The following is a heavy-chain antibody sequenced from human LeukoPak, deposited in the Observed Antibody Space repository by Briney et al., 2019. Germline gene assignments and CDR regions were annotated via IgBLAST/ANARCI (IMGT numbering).Heavy chain of an antibody. CDR2: IYSGGST. D-gene: IGHD3-22*01. Sequence: PGGSLRLSCAASGFTGSNSYMSWVRQAPGKGLEWVSVIYSGGSTYYADSVKGRFTISRGKSKNTLYLQMNSLRAEDTAMYYCARRGNSGYSLDYWGQGTLVTVSS. CDR1: GFTGSNSY. V-gene: IGHV3-53*01. J-gene: IGHJ4*02. CDR3: ARRGNSGYSLDY.